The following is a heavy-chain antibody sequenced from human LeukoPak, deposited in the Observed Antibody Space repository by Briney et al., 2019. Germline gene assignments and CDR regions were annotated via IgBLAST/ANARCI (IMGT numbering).Heavy chain of an antibody. CDR2: IIPIFGTA. V-gene: IGHV1-69*13. CDR1: GYTFTSYD. D-gene: IGHD6-19*01. J-gene: IGHJ6*03. Sequence: ASVKVSCKASGYTFTSYDISWVRQAPGQGLEWMGGIIPIFGTANYAQKFQGRVTITADESTSTAYMELSSLRSEDTAVYYCASRFPAALSSGWDDYYYYYYMDVWGKGTTVTISS. CDR3: ASRFPAALSSGWDDYYYYYYMDV.